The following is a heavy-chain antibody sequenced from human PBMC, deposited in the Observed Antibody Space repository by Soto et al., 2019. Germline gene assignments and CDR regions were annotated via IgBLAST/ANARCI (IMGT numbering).Heavy chain of an antibody. CDR2: IIHSGST. V-gene: IGHV4-34*12. D-gene: IGHD3-10*01. Sequence: QVQLQQWGAGLLKPSETLSLTCAVYGESFSGYYWTWIRQPPGKGLEWIGEIIHSGSTNYNPSLKSRVTISVDTSKNQCSLKLSSVTAADTAVYYCTRRRGRGHPIAYWGQGTLVTVSS. CDR3: TRRRGRGHPIAY. J-gene: IGHJ4*02. CDR1: GESFSGYY.